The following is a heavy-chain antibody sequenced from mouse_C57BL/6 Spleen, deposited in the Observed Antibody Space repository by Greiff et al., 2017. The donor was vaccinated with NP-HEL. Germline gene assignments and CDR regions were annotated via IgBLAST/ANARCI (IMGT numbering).Heavy chain of an antibody. J-gene: IGHJ1*03. CDR1: GYTFTDYE. CDR2: IDPETGGT. CDR3: TRWGLYYGSPYWYFDV. D-gene: IGHD1-1*01. Sequence: QVQLQQSGAELVRPGASVTLSCKASGYTFTDYEMHWVKQTPVHGLEWIGAIDPETGGTAYNQKFKGKAILTADKSSSTAYMELRSLTSEDSAVYYCTRWGLYYGSPYWYFDVWGTGTTVTVSS. V-gene: IGHV1-15*01.